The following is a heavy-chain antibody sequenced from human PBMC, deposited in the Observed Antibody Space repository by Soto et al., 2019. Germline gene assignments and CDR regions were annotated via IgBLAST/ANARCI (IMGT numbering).Heavy chain of an antibody. CDR2: IKQDGSEK. CDR1: GFTFSSYW. CDR3: ASSKSGYDYGYYYYYMDF. V-gene: IGHV3-7*01. J-gene: IGHJ6*03. D-gene: IGHD5-12*01. Sequence: EVQLVESGGGLVEPGGSLSLTGAASGFTFSSYWMSWVRQAPGKGLVWVSNIKQDGSEKYYVDSVKDRFTISIGNAKNPLYLQMHSLGAEDAASYYCASSKSGYDYGYYYYYMDFWSKGTTDTVSS.